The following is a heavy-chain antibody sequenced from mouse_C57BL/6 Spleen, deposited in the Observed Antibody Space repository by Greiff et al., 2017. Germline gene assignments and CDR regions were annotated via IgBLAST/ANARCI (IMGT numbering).Heavy chain of an antibody. D-gene: IGHD1-1*01. V-gene: IGHV8-12*01. J-gene: IGHJ1*03. CDR3: ARLKSYDYGSSSRCFDV. CDR1: GFSLSTSGMG. CDR2: IYWDDDK. Sequence: QVTLKESGPGILQSSQTLSLTCSFSGFSLSTSGMGVSWLRQPSGKGLEWLAHIYWDDDKRYNPSLKSPLTISKDTSRNQVFLKITGVDTADTATYYCARLKSYDYGSSSRCFDVWGTGTTVTVSS.